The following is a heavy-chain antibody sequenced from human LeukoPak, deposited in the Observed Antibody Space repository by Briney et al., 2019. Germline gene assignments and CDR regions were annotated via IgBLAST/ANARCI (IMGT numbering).Heavy chain of an antibody. J-gene: IGHJ4*02. CDR1: GGSISSYY. Sequence: SETLSLTCTVSGGSISSYYWSWIRQPPGKGLEWIGYIYYSGSTNYNPSLKSRVTISVDTSKNQFSLKLSSVTAADTAVYYCARDRGYSYGLDYWGQGTLVTVSS. D-gene: IGHD5-18*01. CDR3: ARDRGYSYGLDY. CDR2: IYYSGST. V-gene: IGHV4-59*01.